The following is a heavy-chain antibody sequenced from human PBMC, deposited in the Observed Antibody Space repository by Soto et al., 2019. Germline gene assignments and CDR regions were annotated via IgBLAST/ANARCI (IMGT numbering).Heavy chain of an antibody. CDR3: ARDDCGGECYQPNYFDY. J-gene: IGHJ4*02. D-gene: IGHD2-21*01. V-gene: IGHV3-21*01. CDR1: GFTFSSYS. Sequence: GGSLRLSCAASGFTFSSYSMNWVRQAPGKGLEWVASISSSSNYIYYADSVKGRFTISRDNAKNSLYLQMNSLRAEDTAVYYCARDDCGGECYQPNYFDYWGQGALVTVSS. CDR2: ISSSSNYI.